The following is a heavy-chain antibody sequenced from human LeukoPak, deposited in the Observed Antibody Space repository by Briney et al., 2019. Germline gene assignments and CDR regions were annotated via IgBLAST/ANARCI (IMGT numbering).Heavy chain of an antibody. J-gene: IGHJ4*02. Sequence: SETLSLTCSVSGGSISSSYWGWIRQAPGKGLEWIGNLYYSGSTNYNPSLKSRLTLSVDTSENHFSLTLTSVTAADTAVYYCARLQAVAAAGFDYWGQGTLVTVSS. CDR2: LYYSGST. D-gene: IGHD6-13*01. CDR1: GGSISSSY. V-gene: IGHV4-59*01. CDR3: ARLQAVAAAGFDY.